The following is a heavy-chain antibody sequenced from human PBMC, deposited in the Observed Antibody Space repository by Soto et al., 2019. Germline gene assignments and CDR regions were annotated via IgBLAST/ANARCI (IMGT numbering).Heavy chain of an antibody. CDR2: IYWDDDK. J-gene: IGHJ4*02. CDR1: GFSLSSTRMA. Sequence: QITLKESGPTLVKPTQTLTLTCTFSGFSLSSTRMAVGWIRQPPGKALEWLALIYWDDDKRYSPFLKSRLTITTDTTKPQVVLTMSNMDPVDTARYYCAHIVVAGLGYYFDYWAQGTLVTVSS. V-gene: IGHV2-5*02. D-gene: IGHD6-19*01. CDR3: AHIVVAGLGYYFDY.